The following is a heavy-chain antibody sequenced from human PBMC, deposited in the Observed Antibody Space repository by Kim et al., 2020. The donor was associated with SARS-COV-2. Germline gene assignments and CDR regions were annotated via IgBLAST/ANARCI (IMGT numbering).Heavy chain of an antibody. V-gene: IGHV4-34*01. CDR1: GGSFSGYY. CDR3: ARGLITMVRGVIRYRYFDL. D-gene: IGHD3-10*01. CDR2: INHSGST. J-gene: IGHJ2*01. Sequence: SETLSLTCAVYGGSFSGYYWSWIRQPPGKGLEWIGEINHSGSTNYNPSLKSRVTISVDTSKNQFSLKLSSVTAADTAVYYCARGLITMVRGVIRYRYFDLWGRGTLVTVSS.